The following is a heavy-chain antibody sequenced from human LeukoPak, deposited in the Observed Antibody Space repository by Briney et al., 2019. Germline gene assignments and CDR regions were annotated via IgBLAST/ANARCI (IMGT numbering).Heavy chain of an antibody. CDR1: GGSFSGYY. D-gene: IGHD3-22*01. V-gene: IGHV4-34*01. Sequence: SETLSLTCAVYGGSFSGYYWSWIRKPPGKGLEWIGEINHSGSTNYNPSLKSRVTISVDTSKNQFSLKLSSVTAADTAVYYCARGYYYDSSGSRALGYWGQGTLVTVSS. CDR2: INHSGST. CDR3: ARGYYYDSSGSRALGY. J-gene: IGHJ4*02.